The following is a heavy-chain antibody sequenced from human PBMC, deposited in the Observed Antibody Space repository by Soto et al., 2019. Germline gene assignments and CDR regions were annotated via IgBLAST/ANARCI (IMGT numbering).Heavy chain of an antibody. V-gene: IGHV1-69*01. CDR2: IMPITGTA. Sequence: QVQLVQSGAEVKKPGSSVKVSCKASGGTFSSHVFNWVRQAPGQGLEWIGGIMPITGTATYAQKFQGRVTITADESTSTAYMELSSLRSEATAVYYCARDLEFRDGNISHLDYWGQGTLVTVSS. CDR1: GGTFSSHV. CDR3: ARDLEFRDGNISHLDY. D-gene: IGHD3-10*01. J-gene: IGHJ4*02.